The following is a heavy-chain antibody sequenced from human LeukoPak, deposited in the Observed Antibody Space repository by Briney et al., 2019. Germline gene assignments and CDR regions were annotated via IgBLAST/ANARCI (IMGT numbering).Heavy chain of an antibody. J-gene: IGHJ4*02. CDR2: IYHSGST. CDR3: ARDLGYYYGSGSYYPYFDY. D-gene: IGHD3-10*01. Sequence: PSATLSLTCTVSGYSISSGYYWGWIRQPLGKGLEWIGSIYHSGSTCYNPSLKSRVTISVDTSKNQFSLKLSSVTAADTAVYYCARDLGYYYGSGSYYPYFDYWGQGTLVTVSS. CDR1: GYSISSGYY. V-gene: IGHV4-38-2*02.